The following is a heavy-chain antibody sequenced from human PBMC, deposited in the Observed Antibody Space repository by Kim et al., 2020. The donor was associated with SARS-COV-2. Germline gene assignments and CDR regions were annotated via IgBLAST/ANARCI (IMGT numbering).Heavy chain of an antibody. V-gene: IGHV1-18*01. Sequence: ASVKVSCKASGYTFTSYGVSWVRQAPGQGLEWMGWINTYNGNTNYAQKLQGRVTMTTDTSTSPAYMELRSLRSDDTAVYYCAKVRGLYDILTGYYESYGMDVWGRGTTVTVSS. CDR2: INTYNGNT. J-gene: IGHJ6*02. D-gene: IGHD3-9*01. CDR1: GYTFTSYG. CDR3: AKVRGLYDILTGYYESYGMDV.